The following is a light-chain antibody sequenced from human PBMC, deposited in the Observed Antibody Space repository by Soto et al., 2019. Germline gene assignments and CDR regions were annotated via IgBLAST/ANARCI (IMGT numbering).Light chain of an antibody. CDR1: QSLNSR. CDR2: DAS. V-gene: IGKV1-33*01. J-gene: IGKJ3*01. CDR3: QQYENRPYT. Sequence: DLQLTQSPATLAASVGDRVTLTCRAAQSLNSRLAWYQHRPGQAPSLLIYDASKSHFGVPSRFSGSGSGTDFTFTISSLQPEDNATYYCQQYENRPYTFGPGTKVDI.